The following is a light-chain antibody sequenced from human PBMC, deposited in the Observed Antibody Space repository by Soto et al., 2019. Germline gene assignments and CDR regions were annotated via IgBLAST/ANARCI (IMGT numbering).Light chain of an antibody. J-gene: IGKJ5*01. CDR2: DAS. CDR3: QQRSYWMT. V-gene: IGKV3-11*01. Sequence: IVLTQSPTTLSLWPGETAVLSCRASQSISSSLSWYQQRPGQAPRLLSYDASNRAPGIPARFSGSGSGTVFTLTSSRLEPEDFGVYYCQQRSYWMTFGQGTRLEIE. CDR1: QSISSS.